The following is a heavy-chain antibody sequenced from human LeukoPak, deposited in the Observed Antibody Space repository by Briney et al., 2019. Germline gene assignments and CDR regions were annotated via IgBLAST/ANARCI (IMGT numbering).Heavy chain of an antibody. CDR3: ARDALRDGSRGMDV. Sequence: SETLSLTCTVSGGSISSGGYYWSWIRQPPGKGLELIGYIYHSGSTYYNPSLKSRVTISVDTSKNQFSLKLSSVTAADTAVYYCARDALRDGSRGMDVWGQGTTVTVSS. J-gene: IGHJ6*02. CDR2: IYHSGST. CDR1: GGSISSGGYY. D-gene: IGHD5-24*01. V-gene: IGHV4-30-2*05.